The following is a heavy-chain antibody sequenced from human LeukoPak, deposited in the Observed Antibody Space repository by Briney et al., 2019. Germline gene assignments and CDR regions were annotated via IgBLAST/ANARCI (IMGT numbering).Heavy chain of an antibody. J-gene: IGHJ3*02. V-gene: IGHV3-11*04. Sequence: PGGSLRLSCAASGFTFSNAWMNWVRQAPGKGLEWGSYITSSGSSIYYADSVKGRFTISRDNSKKSLYLQMNSLRAEDTAVYYCARDYSEVLVSDAFAIWGQGRILTVSS. CDR1: GFTFSNAW. CDR3: ARDYSEVLVSDAFAI. D-gene: IGHD2-21*01. CDR2: ITSSGSSI.